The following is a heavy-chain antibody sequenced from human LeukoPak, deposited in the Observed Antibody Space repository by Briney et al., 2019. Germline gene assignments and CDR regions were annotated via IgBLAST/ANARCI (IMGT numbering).Heavy chain of an antibody. CDR1: GYTFTSYY. V-gene: IGHV1-46*03. J-gene: IGHJ4*02. D-gene: IGHD5-24*01. Sequence: ASVKVSCKASGYTFTSYYMHWVRQAPGQGIEWMGIINPSGGSTSYVQKFQGRVTMTRDTSTSTVYMELSSLRSEDAAVYYCASFISGDSDGYPLAGSYWGQGTLVTVSS. CDR3: ASFISGDSDGYPLAGSY. CDR2: INPSGGST.